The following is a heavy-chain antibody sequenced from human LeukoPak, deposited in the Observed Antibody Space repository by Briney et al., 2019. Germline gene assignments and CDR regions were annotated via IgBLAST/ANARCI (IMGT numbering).Heavy chain of an antibody. D-gene: IGHD1-26*01. Sequence: GGSLRLSCVASGFTFSNYAMSWVRQAPEKGLDWVSAISGSGGSTYYADSVKGRFTISRDNAKNSLYLQMNSLRDEDTAVYYCASSGSYRFDYWGQGTLVTVSS. CDR3: ASSGSYRFDY. V-gene: IGHV3-23*01. CDR1: GFTFSNYA. J-gene: IGHJ4*02. CDR2: ISGSGGST.